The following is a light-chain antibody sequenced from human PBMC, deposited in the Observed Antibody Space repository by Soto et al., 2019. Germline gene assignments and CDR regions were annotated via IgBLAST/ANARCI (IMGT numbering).Light chain of an antibody. CDR2: DVS. J-gene: IGLJ1*01. CDR3: SSYTGGSTYV. CDR1: SSDIGGYKY. V-gene: IGLV2-14*01. Sequence: QSVLTQPASLSVSPGQSITISCTGASSDIGGYKYVSWYQQHPGKAPKLMIYDVSNRPSGVSNRFSGSKSGNTATLTISGLQGEDEAEYYCSSYTGGSTYVFGTGTKVTVL.